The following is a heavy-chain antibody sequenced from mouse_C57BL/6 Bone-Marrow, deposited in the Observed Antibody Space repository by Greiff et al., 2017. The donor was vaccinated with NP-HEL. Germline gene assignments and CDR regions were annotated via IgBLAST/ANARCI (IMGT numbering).Heavy chain of an antibody. CDR2: ISSGGDYI. V-gene: IGHV5-9-1*02. CDR1: GFTFSSYA. Sequence: EVQLVESGAGLVKPGGSLTLSCAASGFTFSSYAMSWVRQTPEKRLEWVAYISSGGDYIYYAATVSGRFTISRDNARNTLYLQMSSLKSEDTAMYYCTRAATGTFDYWGQGTTLTVSS. CDR3: TRAATGTFDY. J-gene: IGHJ2*01. D-gene: IGHD4-1*02.